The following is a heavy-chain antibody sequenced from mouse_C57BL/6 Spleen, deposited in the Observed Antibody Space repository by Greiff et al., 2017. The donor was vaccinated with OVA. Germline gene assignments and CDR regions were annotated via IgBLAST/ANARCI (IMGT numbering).Heavy chain of an antibody. Sequence: EVKVVESGGGLVKPGGSLKLSCAASGFTFSDYGMHWVRPAPETGLEWVAYISSGSSTIYYADTVKGRFTISRDNAKNTLVLQRTSLRSEDTDVYYSARPHYYGSPAWFAYWGQGTLVTVSA. CDR1: GFTFSDYG. D-gene: IGHD1-1*01. CDR2: ISSGSSTI. J-gene: IGHJ3*01. CDR3: ARPHYYGSPAWFAY. V-gene: IGHV5-17*01.